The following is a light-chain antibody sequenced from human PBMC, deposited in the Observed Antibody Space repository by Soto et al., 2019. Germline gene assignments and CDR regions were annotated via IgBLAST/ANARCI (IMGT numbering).Light chain of an antibody. CDR3: QVWDSSSVI. CDR1: NIGSKS. CDR2: YNS. V-gene: IGLV3-21*04. Sequence: SYELIQPPSVSVAPGKTASITCGGNNIGSKSVHWYQQKPGQAPILVIHYNSDRPSGIPERFSGSNSGNTATLTITRVEGGDEDDLYCQVWDSSSVIFGGGTKLTVL. J-gene: IGLJ2*01.